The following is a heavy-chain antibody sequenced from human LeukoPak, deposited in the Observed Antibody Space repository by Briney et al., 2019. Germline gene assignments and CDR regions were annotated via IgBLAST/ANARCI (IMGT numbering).Heavy chain of an antibody. CDR1: GGSIHTYY. J-gene: IGHJ3*02. CDR2: VYYSGTT. V-gene: IGHV4-59*13. D-gene: IGHD2-21*02. CDR3: ARDCGGDSYLGAFDI. Sequence: SETLSLTCSVSGGSIHTYYWTWIRQPPGKGLEWIGNVYYSGTTYYNPSLKSRLTISVDTSKNQFSLKLNSVTAADTAVYFCARDCGGDSYLGAFDIWGQGTVVTVSS.